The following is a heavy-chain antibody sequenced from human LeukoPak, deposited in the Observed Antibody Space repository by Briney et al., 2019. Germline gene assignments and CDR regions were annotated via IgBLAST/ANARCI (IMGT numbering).Heavy chain of an antibody. CDR1: GFSFSSHW. D-gene: IGHD3-16*01. Sequence: GGSLRLSCAASGFSFSSHWMSWVRQAPGKGLEWVANIKQDGSEKYYVDSVKGRFTISRDNAKNSLYLQMNSLRAEDTAVYYCARARDYVWGTYDAFDIWGQGTMVTVSS. V-gene: IGHV3-7*04. CDR2: IKQDGSEK. J-gene: IGHJ3*02. CDR3: ARARDYVWGTYDAFDI.